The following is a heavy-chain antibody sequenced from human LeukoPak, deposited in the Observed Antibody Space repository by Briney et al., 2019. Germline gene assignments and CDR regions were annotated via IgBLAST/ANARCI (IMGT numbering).Heavy chain of an antibody. CDR3: ARADGITMVRGVNYYGMDV. CDR2: INPNSGGT. CDR1: GYTFTGYY. Sequence: GASVKVSCKASGYTFTGYYMHWVRQAPGQGLEWMGWINPNSGGTNYAQKFQGRVTMTRDTSISTAYMELSRLRSDDTAVYYCARADGITMVRGVNYYGMDVWGQGTTVTVSS. J-gene: IGHJ6*02. D-gene: IGHD3-10*01. V-gene: IGHV1-2*02.